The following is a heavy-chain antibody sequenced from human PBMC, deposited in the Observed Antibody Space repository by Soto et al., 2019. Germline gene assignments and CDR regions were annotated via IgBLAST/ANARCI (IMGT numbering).Heavy chain of an antibody. Sequence: QVQLVESGGGVVQPGRSLRLSCAASGFTFSSYAMHWVRQAPGKGLEWVAVISYDGSNKYYADSVKGRFTISRDNSKNTLYLQMNSLTAEDTAVYYCAREDIVATMGLSAFDIWGQGTMVTVSS. CDR3: AREDIVATMGLSAFDI. V-gene: IGHV3-30-3*01. CDR1: GFTFSSYA. CDR2: ISYDGSNK. J-gene: IGHJ3*02. D-gene: IGHD5-12*01.